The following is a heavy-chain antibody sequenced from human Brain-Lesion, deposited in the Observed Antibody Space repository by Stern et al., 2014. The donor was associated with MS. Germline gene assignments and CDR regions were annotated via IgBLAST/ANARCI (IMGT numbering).Heavy chain of an antibody. CDR3: ARGRVVPGFQYYATDV. J-gene: IGHJ6*02. Sequence: QLQLQESGPGLVKPSQTLSLSCTVSGGSISSGGYYWSWIRQPAGKGLEWIGRIFNSGSTSYNPSLKSRGTIIITTAQNRFSIQLNSMAAADTAVYYCARGRVVPGFQYYATDVWGQGTTVIVSS. CDR2: IFNSGST. D-gene: IGHD2-2*01. CDR1: GGSISSGGYY. V-gene: IGHV4-61*02.